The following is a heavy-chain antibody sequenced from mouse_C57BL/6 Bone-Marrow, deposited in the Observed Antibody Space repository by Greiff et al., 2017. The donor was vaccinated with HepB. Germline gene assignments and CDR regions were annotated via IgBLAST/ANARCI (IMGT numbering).Heavy chain of an antibody. V-gene: IGHV1-7*01. J-gene: IGHJ3*01. Sequence: VQGVESGAELAKPGASVKLSCTASGYPFTSYWMHWVKQRPGQGLEWIGYINPSSGYTKYNQKFKDKATLTADKSSSTAYMQLSSLTYEDSAVYYCARGDDGYPYWGQGTLVTVSA. D-gene: IGHD2-3*01. CDR2: INPSSGYT. CDR3: ARGDDGYPY. CDR1: GYPFTSYW.